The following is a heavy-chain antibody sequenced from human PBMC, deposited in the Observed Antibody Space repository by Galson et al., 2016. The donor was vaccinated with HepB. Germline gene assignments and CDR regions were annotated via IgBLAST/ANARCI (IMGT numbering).Heavy chain of an antibody. CDR1: GFTFSSFV. CDR3: TRGGLAY. J-gene: IGHJ4*02. V-gene: IGHV3-64D*06. Sequence: SLRLSCAASGFTFSSFVMHWVRQAPGKGLEYVSGISSNGGSTYYADSVKGRFTISRDNAKNALSLQVSSLRSEDTAVYYCTRGGLAYWGQGTPVTVSS. D-gene: IGHD2-8*02. CDR2: ISSNGGST.